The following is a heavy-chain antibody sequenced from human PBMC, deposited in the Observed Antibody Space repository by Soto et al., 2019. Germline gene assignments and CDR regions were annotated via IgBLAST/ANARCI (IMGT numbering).Heavy chain of an antibody. V-gene: IGHV3-30*18. Sequence: GGSLRLSCAASGFTFSSYGMHWVRQAPGKGLEWMAVISYDGSNKYYADSVKGRYTISRDNSKNTLYLQMNSLRAEDTAVYYCAKTRYYYDSSGYFGYWGQGTLVTVSS. CDR2: ISYDGSNK. CDR1: GFTFSSYG. J-gene: IGHJ4*02. D-gene: IGHD3-22*01. CDR3: AKTRYYYDSSGYFGY.